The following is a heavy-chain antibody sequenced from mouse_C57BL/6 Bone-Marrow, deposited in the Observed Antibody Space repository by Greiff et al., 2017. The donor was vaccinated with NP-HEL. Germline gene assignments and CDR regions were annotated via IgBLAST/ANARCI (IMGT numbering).Heavy chain of an antibody. V-gene: IGHV1-50*01. CDR2: IDPSDSYT. Sequence: QVQLQQPGAELVKPGASVKLSCKASGYTFTSYWMQWVKQRPGQGLEWIGEIDPSDSYTNYNQKFKGKATLTVDTSSSTAYVQLSSLTSEDSAVYYCASPRHYYAMDYWGQGTSVTVSS. CDR3: ASPRHYYAMDY. J-gene: IGHJ4*01. CDR1: GYTFTSYW.